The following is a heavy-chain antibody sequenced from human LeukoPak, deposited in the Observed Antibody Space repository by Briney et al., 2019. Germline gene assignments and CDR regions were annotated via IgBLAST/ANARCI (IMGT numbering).Heavy chain of an antibody. Sequence: ASVKVSCKASGYTFTSYDINWVRQAPGQGLEWMGWMNPNSGNSVYAQKFQGRVTMARNTAINTAYMELTSLSSDDTAVYSCARGLDSGSYYVYVHWGQGTPVIVSS. D-gene: IGHD1-26*01. V-gene: IGHV1-8*01. CDR3: ARGLDSGSYYVYVH. CDR2: MNPNSGNS. J-gene: IGHJ4*02. CDR1: GYTFTSYD.